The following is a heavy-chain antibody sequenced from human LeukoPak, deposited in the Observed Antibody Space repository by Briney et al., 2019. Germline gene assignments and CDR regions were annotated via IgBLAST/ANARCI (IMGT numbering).Heavy chain of an antibody. CDR3: AKEVPLYYDILTGYYFDY. V-gene: IGHV3-33*06. CDR2: IWYDGSNK. CDR1: GFTFSSYG. J-gene: IGHJ4*02. Sequence: GGSLRLSCAASGFTFSSYGMHWVRQAPGKGLEWVAVIWYDGSNKYYADPVKGRFTISRDNSKNTLYLQMNSLRAEDTAVYYCAKEVPLYYDILTGYYFDYWGQGTLVTVSS. D-gene: IGHD3-9*01.